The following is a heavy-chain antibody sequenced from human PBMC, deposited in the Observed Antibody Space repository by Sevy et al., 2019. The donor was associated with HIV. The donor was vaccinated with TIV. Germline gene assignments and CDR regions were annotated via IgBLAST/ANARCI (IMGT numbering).Heavy chain of an antibody. Sequence: GGYLRLSCAASGFTFRSDWMHWVRQAPGKGLVWVSRINRDGSSTAYADSVKGRFTISRDNAKNTLYLQMNSLRAEDTSMYYCLSEGGDWFDPWGQGTLVTVSS. CDR3: LSEGGDWFDP. V-gene: IGHV3-74*01. CDR1: GFTFRSDW. CDR2: INRDGSST. D-gene: IGHD3-16*01. J-gene: IGHJ5*02.